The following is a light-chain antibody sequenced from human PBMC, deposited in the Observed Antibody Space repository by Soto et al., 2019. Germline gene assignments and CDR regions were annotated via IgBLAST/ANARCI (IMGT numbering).Light chain of an antibody. Sequence: EIVMTQSPATLSVSPGERATLSCRASQSVSSNLAWYQQKPGQAPRLLIYGASTRATGIPARFSGSGSGTEFTLTIGSLQSEDFAVYYCQQYNNWPPMYTFGQGNKLEIK. J-gene: IGKJ2*01. CDR2: GAS. V-gene: IGKV3-15*01. CDR3: QQYNNWPPMYT. CDR1: QSVSSN.